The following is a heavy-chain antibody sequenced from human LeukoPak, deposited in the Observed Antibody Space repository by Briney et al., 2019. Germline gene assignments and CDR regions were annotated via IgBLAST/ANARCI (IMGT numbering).Heavy chain of an antibody. V-gene: IGHV4-38-2*01. CDR2: IYHSGST. D-gene: IGHD2-21*01. Sequence: SETLSLTCAVSGFSISTGYYWGWIRQPPGKGLEWIGNIYHSGSTFYNPSLKRRVTILVDTSKNQFSLKVTSVIAADTAVYYCASSYSGMDVWGKGTTVTVSS. CDR1: GFSISTGYY. CDR3: ASSYSGMDV. J-gene: IGHJ6*04.